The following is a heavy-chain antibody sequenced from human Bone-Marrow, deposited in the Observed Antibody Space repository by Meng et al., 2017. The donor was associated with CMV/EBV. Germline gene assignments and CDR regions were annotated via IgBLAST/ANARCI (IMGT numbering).Heavy chain of an antibody. CDR2: IYHSGSN. V-gene: IGHV4-38-2*02. Sequence: SETLSLTCTVSGYSISSGYYWGWLRQPPGKRQEWIGSIYHSGSNYYNPSLKSRVTISVDTSKNQFSLKMNAVTAADTAVNYCARGAIFQGWIDWGQGTLVTVYS. CDR1: GYSISSGYY. CDR3: ARGAIFQGWID. D-gene: IGHD3-3*01. J-gene: IGHJ4*02.